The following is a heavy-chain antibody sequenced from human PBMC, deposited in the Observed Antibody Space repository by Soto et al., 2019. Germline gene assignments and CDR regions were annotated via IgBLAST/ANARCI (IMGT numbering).Heavy chain of an antibody. J-gene: IGHJ4*02. V-gene: IGHV4-34*01. Sequence: TSETLSLTCAVYGGPFSGYYWSWIRQPPGKGLEWIGEINHSGSTNYNPSLKSRVTISVDRSKNQFSLKLSSVTAADTAVYYCARQSIFGVVIIDYWGQGTLVTVSS. CDR2: INHSGST. D-gene: IGHD3-3*01. CDR3: ARQSIFGVVIIDY. CDR1: GGPFSGYY.